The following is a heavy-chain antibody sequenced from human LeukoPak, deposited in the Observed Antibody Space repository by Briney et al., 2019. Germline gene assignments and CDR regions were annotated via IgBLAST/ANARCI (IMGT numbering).Heavy chain of an antibody. V-gene: IGHV4-34*01. CDR1: GGSFSGYY. CDR3: ARGDKVRGVTNYYYYYYMDV. Sequence: SETLSLTCAVYGGSFSGYYWSWIRQPPGKGLEWIGEINHSGSTNYNPSLKSRVTISVDTSKNQFSLKLSSVTAADTAVYYCARGDKVRGVTNYYYYYYMDVWGKGTTVTVSS. CDR2: INHSGST. D-gene: IGHD3-10*01. J-gene: IGHJ6*03.